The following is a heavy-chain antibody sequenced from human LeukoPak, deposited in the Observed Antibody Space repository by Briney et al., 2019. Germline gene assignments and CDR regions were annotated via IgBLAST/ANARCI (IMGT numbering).Heavy chain of an antibody. D-gene: IGHD3-16*01. CDR2: ISSSSSYI. V-gene: IGHV3-21*04. J-gene: IGHJ4*02. Sequence: TGGSLRLSCAASGFTFSSYSMNWVRQAPGKGLEWVSSISSSSSYIYYADSVQGRSTISRDNSRDTLYLQMNSLRAEDTAVYYCAKGYYDYVWWSYYFDYWGQGTLATVSS. CDR1: GFTFSSYS. CDR3: AKGYYDYVWWSYYFDY.